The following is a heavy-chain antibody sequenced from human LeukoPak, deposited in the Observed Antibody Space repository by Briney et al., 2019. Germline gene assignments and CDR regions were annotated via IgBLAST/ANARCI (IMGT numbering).Heavy chain of an antibody. Sequence: PSETLSLTCTVSGGSISSHYWSWIRQPPGKGLEWIGYIYYSGSTNYNPSLKSRVTISVDTSKSRFSLKLSSVTAADTAVYYCARASLYYMDVWGKGTTVTVSS. CDR2: IYYSGST. V-gene: IGHV4-59*11. CDR3: ARASLYYMDV. CDR1: GGSISSHY. J-gene: IGHJ6*03.